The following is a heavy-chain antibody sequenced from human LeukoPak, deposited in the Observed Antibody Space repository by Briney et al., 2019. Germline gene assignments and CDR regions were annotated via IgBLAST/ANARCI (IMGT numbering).Heavy chain of an antibody. Sequence: GGSLRLSCAASGFTFSSYGMHWVRQAPGKGLEWVAVIWYDGSNKYYADSVKGRFTISRDNSKNTLYLQMNSLRAEDTAIYYCARDSFCSGGTCYSGLFDYWGQGTLVTVSS. CDR1: GFTFSSYG. V-gene: IGHV3-33*01. D-gene: IGHD2-15*01. J-gene: IGHJ4*02. CDR2: IWYDGSNK. CDR3: ARDSFCSGGTCYSGLFDY.